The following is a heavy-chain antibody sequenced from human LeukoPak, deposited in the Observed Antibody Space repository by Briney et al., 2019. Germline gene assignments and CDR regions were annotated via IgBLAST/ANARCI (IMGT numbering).Heavy chain of an antibody. D-gene: IGHD3-10*01. CDR1: GYTLTELS. CDR3: ATNLEGSGSSGRYYYYGMDV. Sequence: ASVKVSCKVSGYTLTELSMHWVRQAPGKGLEWMGGFDPEDCETIYAQKFQGRVTMTEDTSTDTAYMKLSSLRSEDTAVYYCATNLEGSGSSGRYYYYGMDVWGKGTTVTVSS. V-gene: IGHV1-24*01. J-gene: IGHJ6*04. CDR2: FDPEDCET.